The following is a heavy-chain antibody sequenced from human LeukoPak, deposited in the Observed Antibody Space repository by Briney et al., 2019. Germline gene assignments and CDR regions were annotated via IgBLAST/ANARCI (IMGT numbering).Heavy chain of an antibody. D-gene: IGHD3-3*01. CDR2: INSDGSST. Sequence: GGSLRLSCAASGFTFSSYAMSWVRQAPGKGLVWVSRINSDGSSTSYADSVKGRFTISRDNAKNTLYLQMNGLRAEDTAVYYCARARYYDFWGGYLFDYWGQGTLVTVSS. CDR1: GFTFSSYA. CDR3: ARARYYDFWGGYLFDY. V-gene: IGHV3-74*01. J-gene: IGHJ4*02.